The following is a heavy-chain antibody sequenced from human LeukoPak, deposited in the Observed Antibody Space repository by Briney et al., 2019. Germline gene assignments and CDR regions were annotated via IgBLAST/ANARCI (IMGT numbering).Heavy chain of an antibody. CDR2: SSYDGGNQ. J-gene: IGHJ4*02. CDR3: AKDLRFSGYDY. Sequence: GRSLRLSCAASGFNFSNCGMHSVRRAPDGGRQGGAGSSYDGGNQGYAESVKGRVTISRDNFKKTLYLQMNTLRTEDTAVYYCAKDLRFSGYDYWGQGTPVTVSS. CDR1: GFNFSNCG. V-gene: IGHV3-30*18. D-gene: IGHD5-12*01.